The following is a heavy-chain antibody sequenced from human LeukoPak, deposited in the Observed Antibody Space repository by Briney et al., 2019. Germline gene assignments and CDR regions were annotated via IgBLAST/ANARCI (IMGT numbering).Heavy chain of an antibody. V-gene: IGHV3-21*06. D-gene: IGHD2-2*01. CDR1: GFSLASYD. CDR3: ARADCPSSTCYLRRSWFDP. CDR2: ISFSSTYI. Sequence: GGSPRLSCAASGFSLASYDMNWVRQAPGKGLEWVSSISFSSTYIYYRASVKGRFTISRDNAKNSLYLEMNNLRDEDTAVYYCARADCPSSTCYLRRSWFDPWGQGTLVTVSS. J-gene: IGHJ5*02.